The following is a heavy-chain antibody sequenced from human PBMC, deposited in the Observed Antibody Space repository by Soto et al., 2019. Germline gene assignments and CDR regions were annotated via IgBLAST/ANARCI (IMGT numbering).Heavy chain of an antibody. J-gene: IGHJ1*01. D-gene: IGHD2-15*01. Sequence: PSETLSLTCTVSGGSISSSSYYWGWIRQPPGKGLEWIGSIYYSGSTYYNPSLKSRVTISVDTSKNQFSLKLSSVTAADTAVYYCASEYCSGGSCYPEYFQHWGQGTLVTVSS. CDR1: GGSISSSSYY. CDR3: ASEYCSGGSCYPEYFQH. CDR2: IYYSGST. V-gene: IGHV4-39*01.